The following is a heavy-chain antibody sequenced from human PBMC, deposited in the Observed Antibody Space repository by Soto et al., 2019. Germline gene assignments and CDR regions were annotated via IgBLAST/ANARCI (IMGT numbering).Heavy chain of an antibody. J-gene: IGHJ5*02. Sequence: SETLSLTCTVSGGSISSSSYYWGWIRQPPGKGLEWIGSIHYSGSTYYNPSLKSRVTISVDTSKNQFSLKLSSVTAADTAVYYCARLYYYGSGSYRTFDPWGQGTLVTVSS. CDR1: GGSISSSSYY. D-gene: IGHD3-10*01. V-gene: IGHV4-39*01. CDR2: IHYSGST. CDR3: ARLYYYGSGSYRTFDP.